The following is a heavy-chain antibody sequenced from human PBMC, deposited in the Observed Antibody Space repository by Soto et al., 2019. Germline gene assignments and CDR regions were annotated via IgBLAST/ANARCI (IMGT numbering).Heavy chain of an antibody. CDR2: MNPNSCNT. J-gene: IGHJ4*02. V-gene: IGHV1-8*01. Sequence: ASVKVSCKASGYTFTSYDINWVRQATGQGLEWMGWMNPNSCNTGYAQKFQGRVTMTRNTSISTAYMELSSLRSEDTAVYYCARSRRYCSGGSCYSDYWGQGTLVTVSS. CDR3: ARSRRYCSGGSCYSDY. D-gene: IGHD2-15*01. CDR1: GYTFTSYD.